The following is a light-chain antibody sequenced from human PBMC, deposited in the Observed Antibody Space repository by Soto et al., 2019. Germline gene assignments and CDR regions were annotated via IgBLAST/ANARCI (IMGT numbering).Light chain of an antibody. CDR2: LAS. CDR3: QQYNSWPLT. Sequence: EIVMTQSPATLSVSPGERATLSCRASQSVNSKVAWYHQKPGQAPRLLIYLASTRATAIPARFSGSGSGTEFTLTISSLQSEDFAVYFCQQYNSWPLTFGGGTKVEIK. CDR1: QSVNSK. J-gene: IGKJ4*01. V-gene: IGKV3-15*01.